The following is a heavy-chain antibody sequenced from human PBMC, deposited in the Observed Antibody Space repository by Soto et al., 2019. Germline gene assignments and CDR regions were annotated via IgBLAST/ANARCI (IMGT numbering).Heavy chain of an antibody. CDR2: IKEDGSEK. V-gene: IGHV3-7*01. Sequence: GGSLRLSCVASGLTFTTYWMTWVRQAPGKGLEWVANIKEDGSEKYYVDSVKGRFTISRDDAENSLYLQMNNLRAEDTAVYYCTRNRDEFDTWGQGTPVTVSS. J-gene: IGHJ5*02. CDR1: GLTFTTYW. CDR3: TRNRDEFDT.